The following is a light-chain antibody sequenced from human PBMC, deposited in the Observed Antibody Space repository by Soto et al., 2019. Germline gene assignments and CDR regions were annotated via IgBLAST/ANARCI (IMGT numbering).Light chain of an antibody. Sequence: IGLTQSPATLSLSPGEKATLSCRASQSVSSYVAWYQQKPGQAPRLFIYDASNRATGIPARFSGSGSGTDFTLTISSLEPEDFAVYYCQQRSNWPITFGQGTRLEIK. CDR1: QSVSSY. J-gene: IGKJ5*01. CDR2: DAS. CDR3: QQRSNWPIT. V-gene: IGKV3-11*01.